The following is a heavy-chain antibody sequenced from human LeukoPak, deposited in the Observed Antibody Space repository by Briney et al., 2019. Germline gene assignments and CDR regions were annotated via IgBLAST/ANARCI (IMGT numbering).Heavy chain of an antibody. Sequence: PSETLSLTRVVSGHSINRGYYWGLMRPPPGKGLEWIGSISQSGSTSYNASLKSRVTMSVDTSKNQFSLKLKSVTATDTAVYYCVRMDDYWGQGTLVTASS. CDR1: GHSINRGYY. CDR3: VRMDDY. CDR2: ISQSGST. J-gene: IGHJ4*02. V-gene: IGHV4-38-2*01.